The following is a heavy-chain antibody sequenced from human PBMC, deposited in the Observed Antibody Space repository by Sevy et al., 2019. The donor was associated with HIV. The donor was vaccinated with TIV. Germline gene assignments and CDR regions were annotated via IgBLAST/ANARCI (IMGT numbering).Heavy chain of an antibody. CDR2: MRSKSDGGAI. Sequence: GGSLRLSCVASGFNFNNAWMSWVRQAPGKGLEWVGRMRSKSDGGAIDYAPPVRGRFTISRDDSSNMQYLQLNSLKSEDTAMYYCATGSPGPTRSYYDSSGYYYWGQGTLVTVSS. V-gene: IGHV3-15*01. CDR1: GFNFNNAW. CDR3: ATGSPGPTRSYYDSSGYYY. J-gene: IGHJ4*02. D-gene: IGHD3-22*01.